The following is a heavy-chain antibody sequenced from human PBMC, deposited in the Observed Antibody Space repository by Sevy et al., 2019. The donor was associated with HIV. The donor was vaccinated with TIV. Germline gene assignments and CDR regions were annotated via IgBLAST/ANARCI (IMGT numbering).Heavy chain of an antibody. CDR2: IYHSGST. CDR3: ARVNSSMGAFDI. V-gene: IGHV4-30-2*01. CDR1: GGSISSGGYS. J-gene: IGHJ3*02. Sequence: SETLSLTCAVSGGSISSGGYSWSWIRQPPGEGLEWIGYIYHSGSTYYNPSLKSRVTISVDRSKNQFSLKLSSVTAADTAVYYCARVNSSMGAFDIWGQGTMVTVSS.